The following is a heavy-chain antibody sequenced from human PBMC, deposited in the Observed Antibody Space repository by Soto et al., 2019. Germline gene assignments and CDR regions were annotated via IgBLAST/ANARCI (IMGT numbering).Heavy chain of an antibody. J-gene: IGHJ4*02. CDR1: GFSFASFA. V-gene: IGHV3-23*01. Sequence: LRLSCAPYGFSFASFAMTWGRRAPGKGLEWVATISGSDGKTYYADSVKGRFSISRDTSRNTLYLQMNSLRADDTAIYYCAKWGYLDYWGQGTRVTVSS. CDR3: AKWGYLDY. CDR2: ISGSDGKT. D-gene: IGHD1-26*01.